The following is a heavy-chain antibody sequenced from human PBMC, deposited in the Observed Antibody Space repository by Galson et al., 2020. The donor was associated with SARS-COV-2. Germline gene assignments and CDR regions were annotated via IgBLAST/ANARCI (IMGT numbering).Heavy chain of an antibody. Sequence: ASVKVSCKASGYTFTGYYMHWVRQAPGQGLEWMGWINPNSGGTNYAQKFQGRVTMTRDTSISTAYMELSRLGSDDTAVYYCARDRWGSGLSNGLFDYWGQGTLVTVSS. V-gene: IGHV1-2*02. D-gene: IGHD3-16*01. CDR3: ARDRWGSGLSNGLFDY. CDR2: INPNSGGT. J-gene: IGHJ4*02. CDR1: GYTFTGYY.